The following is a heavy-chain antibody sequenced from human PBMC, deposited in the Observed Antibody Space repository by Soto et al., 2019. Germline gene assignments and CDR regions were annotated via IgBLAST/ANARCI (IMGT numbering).Heavy chain of an antibody. CDR2: ISYDGSNK. V-gene: IGHV3-30*03. D-gene: IGHD6-19*01. CDR3: AIYSSGWYPLDY. J-gene: IGHJ4*02. CDR1: GFPISSYV. Sequence: GSMRLSCAASGFPISSYVMHWVRQAPGKGLEWVAVISYDGSNKYYADSVKGRFTISRDNSKNTLYLQMNSLRAEDTAVYYCAIYSSGWYPLDYWGQGTLVTVS.